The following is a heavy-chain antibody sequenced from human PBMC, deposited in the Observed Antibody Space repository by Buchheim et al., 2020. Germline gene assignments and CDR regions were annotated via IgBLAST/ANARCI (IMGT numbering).Heavy chain of an antibody. CDR3: ARLPIAAAGLSNYYYYYMDV. Sequence: QVQLVQSGAEVKKPGSSVKVSCKASGGTFSSYAISWVRQAPGQGLEWMGGIIPIFGTANYAQKFQGRVTITADKSTNTAYMELSSLRSEDTAVYYCARLPIAAAGLSNYYYYYMDVWGKGTT. CDR2: IIPIFGTA. J-gene: IGHJ6*03. CDR1: GGTFSSYA. D-gene: IGHD6-13*01. V-gene: IGHV1-69*06.